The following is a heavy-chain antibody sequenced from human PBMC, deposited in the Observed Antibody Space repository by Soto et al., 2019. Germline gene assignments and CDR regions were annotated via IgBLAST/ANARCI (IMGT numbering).Heavy chain of an antibody. CDR2: IIPIFGTA. CDR3: ARTYTIFGVVTPYNWFDP. Sequence: GASVKVSCKASGGTFSSYAISWVRQAPGQGLEWMGGIIPIFGTANYAQKFQGRVTITADESTNTAYMELSSLRSEDTAVYYCARTYTIFGVVTPYNWFDPWGQGTLVTVSS. CDR1: GGTFSSYA. J-gene: IGHJ5*02. V-gene: IGHV1-69*13. D-gene: IGHD3-3*01.